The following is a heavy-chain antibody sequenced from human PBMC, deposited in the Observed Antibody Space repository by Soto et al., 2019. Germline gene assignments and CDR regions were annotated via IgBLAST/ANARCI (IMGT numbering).Heavy chain of an antibody. Sequence: EVQLVESGGGLVQPGGSLRLSCAASGFTFSNYWMSWVRQAPGKGLEWVANIKQDGSEKYYVDSVKGRFTISRDNAKNSLYLQMNSLRAEDTAVYYCARDYYHGSGSPFVDYWGPGTLVTVSS. J-gene: IGHJ4*02. CDR2: IKQDGSEK. CDR3: ARDYYHGSGSPFVDY. CDR1: GFTFSNYW. D-gene: IGHD3-10*01. V-gene: IGHV3-7*05.